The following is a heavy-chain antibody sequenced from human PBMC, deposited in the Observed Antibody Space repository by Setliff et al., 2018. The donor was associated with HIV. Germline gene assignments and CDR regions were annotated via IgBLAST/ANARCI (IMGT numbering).Heavy chain of an antibody. CDR1: GFTFSSYA. V-gene: IGHV3-23*01. CDR3: AKTKMYGGNGPLDY. CDR2: ISGSGGST. D-gene: IGHD2-15*01. J-gene: IGHJ4*02. Sequence: PGGSLRLSCAASGFTFSSYAMSWVRQAPGKGLEWVSAISGSGGSTYYADSVKGRFTISRDNSKNTLYLQMNSLRAEDTAVYYCAKTKMYGGNGPLDYWGQGTLVTVSS.